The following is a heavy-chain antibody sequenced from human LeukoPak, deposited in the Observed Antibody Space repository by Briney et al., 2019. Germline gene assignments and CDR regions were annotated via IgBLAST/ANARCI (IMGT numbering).Heavy chain of an antibody. V-gene: IGHV1-58*01. CDR2: IVVGSGNT. D-gene: IGHD3-10*01. Sequence: SVKVSCKASGFTFTSSAVQWVRQARGQRLEWIGWIVVGSGNTNYAQKFQERVTITRDMSTSTAYMELGSLRSEDTAVYYCAAGDSFFADFDYWGQGTLVTVSS. CDR3: AAGDSFFADFDY. J-gene: IGHJ4*02. CDR1: GFTFTSSA.